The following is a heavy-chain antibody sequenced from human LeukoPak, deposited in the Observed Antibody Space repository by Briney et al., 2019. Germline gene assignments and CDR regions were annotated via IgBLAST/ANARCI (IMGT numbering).Heavy chain of an antibody. D-gene: IGHD1-26*01. CDR3: AKTWEPKFGFDH. V-gene: IGHV3-30*02. CDR2: IHYDGSNK. Sequence: PGGSLGLSVAAPESTSLGYAIPWVGQAPARGLDGVAFIHYDGSNKYYADSVKGRFTISRDNSKNTLYLQMNSLRTEDTAVYYCAKTWEPKFGFDHWGQGTLVTVSS. CDR1: ESTSLGYA. J-gene: IGHJ4*02.